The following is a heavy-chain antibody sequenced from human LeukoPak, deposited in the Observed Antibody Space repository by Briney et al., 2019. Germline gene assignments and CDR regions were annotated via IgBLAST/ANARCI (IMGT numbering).Heavy chain of an antibody. Sequence: SETLSLTCTVSGDSISNSSHYWGWIRQPPGKGLEWIGSIYDSGSTYYNPSLKSRVTISVDTSMNQFSLKLSSVTAADTAVYYCARLFGSVVTNWFDPWGQGSLVTVSS. CDR2: IYDSGST. D-gene: IGHD3-3*01. J-gene: IGHJ5*02. CDR1: GDSISNSSHY. CDR3: ARLFGSVVTNWFDP. V-gene: IGHV4-39*01.